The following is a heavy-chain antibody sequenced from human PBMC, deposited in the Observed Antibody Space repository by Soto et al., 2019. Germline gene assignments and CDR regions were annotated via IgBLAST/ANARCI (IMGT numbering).Heavy chain of an antibody. CDR2: IWYDGSNK. CDR3: ARDRGSGWYYGMDV. V-gene: IGHV3-33*01. CDR1: GFTFSSYG. D-gene: IGHD6-25*01. Sequence: ESGGGVVQPGRSLRLSCAASGFTFSSYGMHWVRQAPGKGLEWVAVIWYDGSNKYYADSVKGRFTISRDNSKNTLYLQMTSLRAEDTAVSYCARDRGSGWYYGMDVWGQGTTVTVSS. J-gene: IGHJ6*02.